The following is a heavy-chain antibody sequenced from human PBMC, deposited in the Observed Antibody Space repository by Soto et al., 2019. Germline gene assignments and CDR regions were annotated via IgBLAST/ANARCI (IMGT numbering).Heavy chain of an antibody. D-gene: IGHD5-18*01. CDR3: GRDGALGDTAVVDS. Sequence: QVQLVESGGGVVQPGKSLRLSCAASGFTFSTYGMHWVRQLPDKGREWVAVIWYDGSNKYHEDPLKGRFTISRDNSKNTLYLQINNLRAEDTAVYYCGRDGALGDTAVVDSWGQGTLVTVSS. V-gene: IGHV3-33*01. CDR1: GFTFSTYG. CDR2: IWYDGSNK. J-gene: IGHJ4*02.